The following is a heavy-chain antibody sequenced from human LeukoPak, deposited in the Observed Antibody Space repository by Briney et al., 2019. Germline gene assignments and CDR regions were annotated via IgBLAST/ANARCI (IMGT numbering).Heavy chain of an antibody. V-gene: IGHV3-21*01. CDR1: GHTLSSSS. D-gene: IGHD3-10*01. Sequence: GGCLRLFRAAYGHTLSSSSTDSVRQARGEGQEWDSSIRSRSSFIYHADSGKGGFTVSRDQGKNSLYVLMNSQRAEDTAVYYCAREDALWFEIDIYYYGMDIWGQGATVTVSS. CDR3: AREDALWFEIDIYYYGMDI. CDR2: IRSRSSFI. J-gene: IGHJ6*02.